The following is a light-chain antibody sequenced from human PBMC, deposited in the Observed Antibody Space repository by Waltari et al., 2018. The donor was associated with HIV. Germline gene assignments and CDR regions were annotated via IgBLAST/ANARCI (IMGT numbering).Light chain of an antibody. J-gene: IGKJ1*01. CDR3: QQANSFPWT. CDR1: QNIYNW. Sequence: TWGASQNIYNWLTWYQQKPGKAPKLLIYATSNLQSGVPSRFSGSGSGTVFTLTISSLQPEDFASYFCQQANSFPWTFGQGTKVEI. V-gene: IGKV1-12*01. CDR2: ATS.